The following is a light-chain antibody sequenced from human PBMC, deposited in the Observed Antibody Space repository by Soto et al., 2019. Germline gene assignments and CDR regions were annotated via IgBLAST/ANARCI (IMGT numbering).Light chain of an antibody. CDR3: QSYDSSLSGYV. V-gene: IGLV1-40*01. J-gene: IGLJ1*01. CDR2: GNS. CDR1: SSNIGAGYD. Sequence: QSVLTQPPSVSGAPGQRVTISCTGSSSNIGAGYDVHWYQQLPGTAAKLLLYGNSNRPSGVPDRFSGSKSGTSASLAITGLQAEDEADYCCQSYDSSLSGYVFGTGTKVTVL.